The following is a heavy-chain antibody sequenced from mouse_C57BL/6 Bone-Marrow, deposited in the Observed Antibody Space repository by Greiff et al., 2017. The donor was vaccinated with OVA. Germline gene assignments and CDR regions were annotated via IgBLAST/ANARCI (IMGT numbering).Heavy chain of an antibody. Sequence: EVKVVESGGDLVKPGGSLKLSCAASGFTFSSYGMSWVRQTPDKRLEWVATISSGGSYTYYPDSVKGRFTISRDNAKNTLYLQMSSLKSEDTAMYYCAGEGYYVAYWGQGTLVTVSA. D-gene: IGHD2-3*01. V-gene: IGHV5-6*01. CDR1: GFTFSSYG. CDR2: ISSGGSYT. CDR3: AGEGYYVAY. J-gene: IGHJ3*01.